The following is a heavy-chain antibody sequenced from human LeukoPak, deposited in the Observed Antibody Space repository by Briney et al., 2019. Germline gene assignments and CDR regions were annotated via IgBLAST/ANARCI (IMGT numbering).Heavy chain of an antibody. CDR2: ITRFGSST. J-gene: IGHJ4*02. V-gene: IGHV3-23*01. D-gene: IGHD5-18*01. CDR3: ARDSYGSLTDY. Sequence: GGSLRLSCAVSGFTFSSYAMTWVRQAPGKGLEWVSTITRFGSSTFYADSVKGRFTISRDNSKNTLYLQMDSLRAEDTAVYYCARDSYGSLTDYWGQGTLVTVSS. CDR1: GFTFSSYA.